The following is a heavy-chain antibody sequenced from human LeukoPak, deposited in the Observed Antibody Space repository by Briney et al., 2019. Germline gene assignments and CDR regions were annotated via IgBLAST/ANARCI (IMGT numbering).Heavy chain of an antibody. Sequence: ASVTISCKASGYTFTSYGISWVRQAPGQGLEWMGWISAYNGNTNYAQKLQGRVTMTTDTSTSTAYMELRSLRSDDTAVYYCARNGRYSGSSPTNYWGQGTLVTVSS. V-gene: IGHV1-18*01. J-gene: IGHJ4*02. CDR2: ISAYNGNT. CDR1: GYTFTSYG. CDR3: ARNGRYSGSSPTNY. D-gene: IGHD1-26*01.